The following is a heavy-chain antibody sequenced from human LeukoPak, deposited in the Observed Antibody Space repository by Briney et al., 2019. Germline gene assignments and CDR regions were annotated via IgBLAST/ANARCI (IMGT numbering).Heavy chain of an antibody. CDR3: ARESSSGYSQPFDY. J-gene: IGHJ4*02. Sequence: SETLSLTCTVSGGSISSYYWSWIRQPAGKGLEWIGRIYTSGSTNYNPSLKSRVTMSVDTSKNQFSLKLSSVTAADTAVYYCARESSSGYSQPFDYWGQGTLVTVSS. D-gene: IGHD3-22*01. V-gene: IGHV4-4*07. CDR1: GGSISSYY. CDR2: IYTSGST.